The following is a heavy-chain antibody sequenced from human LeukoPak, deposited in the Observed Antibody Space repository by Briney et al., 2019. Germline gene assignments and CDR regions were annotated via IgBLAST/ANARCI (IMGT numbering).Heavy chain of an antibody. CDR3: ARDPDAVYSGYDSDWFDP. D-gene: IGHD5-12*01. Sequence: ASVKVSCKASGYTFTSYDISWVRQAPGQGLEWMRWISAYNGNTNYAQKLQGRVTMTTDTSTSTAYMELRSLRSDDTAVYYCARDPDAVYSGYDSDWFDPWGQGTLVTVSS. CDR2: ISAYNGNT. J-gene: IGHJ5*02. V-gene: IGHV1-18*04. CDR1: GYTFTSYD.